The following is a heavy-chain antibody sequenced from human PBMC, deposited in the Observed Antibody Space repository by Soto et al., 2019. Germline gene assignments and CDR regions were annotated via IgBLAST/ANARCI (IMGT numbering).Heavy chain of an antibody. Sequence: GGSLRLSCVASGFAFSNYSMNWVRQAPGKGLEWVSYIRSSGSPTYYAGSVKGRFTISRDNAKKSLYLQMNSLRAEDTAVYYCARMTSSTSPGRWGQRTLVTVSS. V-gene: IGHV3-48*01. D-gene: IGHD2-2*01. CDR1: GFAFSNYS. J-gene: IGHJ4*02. CDR2: IRSSGSPT. CDR3: ARMTSSTSPGR.